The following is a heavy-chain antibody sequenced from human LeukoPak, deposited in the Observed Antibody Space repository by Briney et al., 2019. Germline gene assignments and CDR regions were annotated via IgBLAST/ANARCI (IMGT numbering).Heavy chain of an antibody. J-gene: IGHJ4*02. Sequence: SETLSLTCTVSGGSISSYYWSWIRQPAGKGLEWIGRIYTSGSTNYNPSLKSRVTMSVDTSKNQFSLKLSSVIAADTALYYCAREGVVVTAIPTFDYWGQGTLVTVSS. V-gene: IGHV4-4*07. D-gene: IGHD2-21*02. CDR1: GGSISSYY. CDR3: AREGVVVTAIPTFDY. CDR2: IYTSGST.